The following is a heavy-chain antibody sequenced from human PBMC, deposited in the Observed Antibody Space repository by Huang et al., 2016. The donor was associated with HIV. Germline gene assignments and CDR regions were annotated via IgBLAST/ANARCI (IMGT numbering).Heavy chain of an antibody. J-gene: IGHJ3*01. CDR1: GYTFTRYG. Sequence: QVQLVQSGAEVKKPGASVKVSCTASGYTFTRYGISWVRQAPGQGLEWMGWISTSNGKTKYSQNLQGRATVTTDTATSTAYMELRSLRYDDTAVYYCARNMWIELWSRAFDVWGQGTVVRVSS. D-gene: IGHD5-18*01. CDR2: ISTSNGKT. V-gene: IGHV1-18*04. CDR3: ARNMWIELWSRAFDV.